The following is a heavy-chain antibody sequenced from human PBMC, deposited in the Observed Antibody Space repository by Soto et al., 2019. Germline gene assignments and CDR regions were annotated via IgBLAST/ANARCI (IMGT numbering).Heavy chain of an antibody. CDR3: AIHPPLDSSTWLHY. Sequence: GESLKISCKGSGYSFTSYWISWVRQMPGKGLEWMGRIDPSDSYTNYSPSFQGRVTISADKSISTAYLQWSSLKASDTAMYYCAIHPPLDSSTWLHYWGQGALVTVSS. CDR2: IDPSDSYT. D-gene: IGHD6-13*01. J-gene: IGHJ4*02. V-gene: IGHV5-10-1*01. CDR1: GYSFTSYW.